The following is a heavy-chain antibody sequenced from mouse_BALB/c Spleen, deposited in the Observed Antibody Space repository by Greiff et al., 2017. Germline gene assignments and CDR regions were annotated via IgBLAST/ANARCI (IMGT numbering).Heavy chain of an antibody. V-gene: IGHV2-9*02. Sequence: VQRVESGPGLVAPSQSLSITCTVSGFSLTSYGVHWVRQPPGKGLEWLGVIWAGGSTNYNSALMSRLSISKDNSKSQVFLKMNSLQTDDTAMYYCAREELRGAMDYWGQGTSVTVSS. D-gene: IGHD1-1*01. CDR3: AREELRGAMDY. J-gene: IGHJ4*01. CDR1: GFSLTSYG. CDR2: IWAGGST.